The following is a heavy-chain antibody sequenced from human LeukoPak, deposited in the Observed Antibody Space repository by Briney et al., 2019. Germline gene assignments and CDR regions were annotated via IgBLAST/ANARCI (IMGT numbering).Heavy chain of an antibody. J-gene: IGHJ4*02. CDR1: GYTFTSYY. CDR2: INPSGGKR. V-gene: IGHV1-46*01. CDR3: ARGARIWLQFKTSAGFDY. D-gene: IGHD5-24*01. Sequence: ASVKVSCKASGYTFTSYYMNWVRQAPGQGLEWMGMINPSGGKRSYAQKFQGRVTMTTDTSTSTVYMELSSLRSEDTAVYYCARGARIWLQFKTSAGFDYWGQGTLLTVSS.